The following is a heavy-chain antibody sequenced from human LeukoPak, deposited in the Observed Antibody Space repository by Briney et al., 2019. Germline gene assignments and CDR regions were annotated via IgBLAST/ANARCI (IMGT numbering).Heavy chain of an antibody. V-gene: IGHV4-39*07. D-gene: IGHD6-13*01. Sequence: SETLSLTCTVSGGSISGSSYYWGWIRQPPGKGLEWIGSIYYSGSTYYNPSLKSRVTISVDTSKNQFSLKLSSVTAADTAVYYCARDSSGYGYSSSWYRLNAFDIWGQGTMVTVSS. CDR2: IYYSGST. CDR3: ARDSSGYGYSSSWYRLNAFDI. CDR1: GGSISGSSYY. J-gene: IGHJ3*02.